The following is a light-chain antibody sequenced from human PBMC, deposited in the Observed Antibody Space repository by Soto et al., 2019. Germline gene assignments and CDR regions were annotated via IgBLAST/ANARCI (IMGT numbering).Light chain of an antibody. CDR1: QSISSW. V-gene: IGKV1-5*01. CDR2: DAS. CDR3: QQYNTFST. Sequence: IQMTHSPSTLSASVLYRVTITFRASQSISSWLAWYQQKLGKAPKFLIYDASTLESGVPSRFSGSGSGTEFTLTISSLQPDDFATYYCQQYNTFSTFGQGTKVDIK. J-gene: IGKJ1*01.